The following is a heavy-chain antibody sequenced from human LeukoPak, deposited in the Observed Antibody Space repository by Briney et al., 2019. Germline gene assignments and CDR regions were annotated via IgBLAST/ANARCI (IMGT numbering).Heavy chain of an antibody. D-gene: IGHD6-13*01. J-gene: IGHJ6*03. V-gene: IGHV3-20*04. CDR2: INWNGGST. Sequence: GXXLRLSCAASGFTFDDYGMSWVRQAPGKGLEWVSGINWNGGSTVYADSVKGRFTISRDNAKNSLYLQMNSLRAEDTALYYCARRIAAYYYMDVWGKGTTVTVSS. CDR3: ARRIAAYYYMDV. CDR1: GFTFDDYG.